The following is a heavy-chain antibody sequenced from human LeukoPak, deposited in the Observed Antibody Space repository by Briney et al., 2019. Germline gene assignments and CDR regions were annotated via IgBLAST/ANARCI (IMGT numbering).Heavy chain of an antibody. CDR2: IWYDGSNK. D-gene: IGHD3-22*01. CDR1: GFTFSSYG. Sequence: GGSLRLSCAASGFTFSSYGMHWVRQASGKGLEWVAVIWYDGSNKYYADSVKGRFTISRDNSKNTLYLQMNSLRAEDTAVYYCAKDSYYDSSGYPDYWGQGTLVTVSS. V-gene: IGHV3-30*02. J-gene: IGHJ4*02. CDR3: AKDSYYDSSGYPDY.